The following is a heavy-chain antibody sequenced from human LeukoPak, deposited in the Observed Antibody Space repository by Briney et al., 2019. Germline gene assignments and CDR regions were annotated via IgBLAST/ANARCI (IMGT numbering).Heavy chain of an antibody. V-gene: IGHV4-59*01. D-gene: IGHD2-2*01. CDR3: ARQVDCSSTSCYVLEPYFDY. CDR1: GGSISSYY. Sequence: SEALSLTCTVSGGSISSYYWSWIRQPPGKGLEWIGYIYYSGCTNYNPSLKSRVTISVDTSKNQFSLKLSSVTAADTAVYYCARQVDCSSTSCYVLEPYFDYWGQGTLVTVSS. CDR2: IYYSGCT. J-gene: IGHJ4*02.